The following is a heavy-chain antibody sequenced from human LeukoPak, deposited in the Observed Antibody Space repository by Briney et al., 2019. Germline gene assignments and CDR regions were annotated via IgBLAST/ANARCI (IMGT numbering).Heavy chain of an antibody. D-gene: IGHD6-13*01. CDR1: GGSFSGYY. CDR2: INHSGST. V-gene: IGHV4-34*01. J-gene: IGHJ3*02. CDR3: ASDIAAAGNDAFDT. Sequence: SETLSLTCAVYGGSFSGYYWSWIRQPPGKGLEWIGEINHSGSTNYNPSLKSRVTISVDTSKNQFSLKLSSVTAADTAVYYCASDIAAAGNDAFDTWGQGTMVTVSS.